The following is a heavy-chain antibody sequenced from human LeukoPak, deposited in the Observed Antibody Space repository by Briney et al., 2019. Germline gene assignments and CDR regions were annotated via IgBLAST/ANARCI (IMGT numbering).Heavy chain of an antibody. V-gene: IGHV3-21*01. Sequence: PAGSLSLSCAASGFTFSSYTMNWVRQAQGKGLERVSFISSSSRYISYEDSVKGRFTISRDNAKNSLYLQMNSLRAEDTAMYYWARGGPGRSLTIVPERTKYYMDVWGKGATVTVSS. CDR2: ISSSSRYI. D-gene: IGHD1-26*01. CDR1: GFTFSSYT. CDR3: ARGGPGRSLTIVPERTKYYMDV. J-gene: IGHJ6*03.